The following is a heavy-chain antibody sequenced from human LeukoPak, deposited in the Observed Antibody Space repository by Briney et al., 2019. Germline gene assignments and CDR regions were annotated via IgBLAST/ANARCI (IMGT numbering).Heavy chain of an antibody. CDR2: IYTSGST. J-gene: IGHJ4*02. CDR3: ARRRSFGGVDY. D-gene: IGHD3-16*01. CDR1: GGSISSGSYY. Sequence: SQTLSLTCTVSGGSISSGSYYWSWIRQPAGKGLEWIGRIYTSGSTNYNPSLKSRVTISVDTSKNQFSLKLSSVTAADTAVYYCARRRSFGGVDYWGQGTLVTVSS. V-gene: IGHV4-61*02.